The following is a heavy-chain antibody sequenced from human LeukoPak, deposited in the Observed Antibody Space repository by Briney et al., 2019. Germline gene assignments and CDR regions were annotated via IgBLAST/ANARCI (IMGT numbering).Heavy chain of an antibody. Sequence: PSETLSLTCTVSGASISTYYWSWVRQSPGKGLEWIGYIYYTGSTNYNPSLKSRVTMSVDTSKNQFSLNLRSVTAADTAVYYCARDPHRAFDIWGQGTMVTVCS. CDR2: IYYTGST. V-gene: IGHV4-59*01. CDR3: ARDPHRAFDI. J-gene: IGHJ3*02. CDR1: GASISTYY.